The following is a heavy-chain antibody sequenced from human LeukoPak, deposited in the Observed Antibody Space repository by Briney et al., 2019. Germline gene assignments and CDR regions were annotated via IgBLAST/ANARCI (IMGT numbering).Heavy chain of an antibody. CDR1: GGSFSGYY. V-gene: IGHV4-34*01. CDR2: INHSGSI. CDR3: AGHHPRNTVDF. D-gene: IGHD2/OR15-2a*01. J-gene: IGHJ4*02. Sequence: SETLSLTCAVYGGSFSGYYWSWLRQPPGKGLEWIGEINHSGSINYNPSLKSRVTISLDTSKNQFSLKLSSVTAADTAVYYCAGHHPRNTVDFWGQGTLVTVSS.